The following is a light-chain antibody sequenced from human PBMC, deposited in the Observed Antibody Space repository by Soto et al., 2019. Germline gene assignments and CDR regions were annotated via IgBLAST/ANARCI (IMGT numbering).Light chain of an antibody. J-gene: IGKJ1*01. V-gene: IGKV1-5*01. Sequence: MTRSPGTLSASVGDRVTITCRASQSISGWLAWYQQKPGKAPKLLIYDASSLESGVPSRFSGSGSGTEFTLTISSLQPDDFATYYCQQYNTYRTFGQGTKVDIK. CDR1: QSISGW. CDR2: DAS. CDR3: QQYNTYRT.